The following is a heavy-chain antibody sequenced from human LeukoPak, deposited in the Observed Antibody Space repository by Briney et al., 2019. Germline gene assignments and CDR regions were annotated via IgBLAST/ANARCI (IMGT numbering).Heavy chain of an antibody. D-gene: IGHD2-2*01. CDR3: AKDRKYCSSTSCQWGYYYYGMDV. V-gene: IGHV3-30*18. CDR1: GFTFSSYG. Sequence: GRSLRLSCAAPGFTFSSYGMHWVRQAPGKGLEWVAVISYDGSNKYYADSVKGRFTISRDNSKNTLYLQMNSLRAEDTAVYYCAKDRKYCSSTSCQWGYYYYGMDVWGQGTTVTVSS. CDR2: ISYDGSNK. J-gene: IGHJ6*01.